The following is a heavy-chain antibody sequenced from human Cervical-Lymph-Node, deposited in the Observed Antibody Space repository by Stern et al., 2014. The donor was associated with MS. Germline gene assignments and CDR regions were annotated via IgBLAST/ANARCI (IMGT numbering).Heavy chain of an antibody. Sequence: QITLQESGPTLVKPTQTLTLTCTLSGFSLSTSGVGVGWIRQPPGKALEWLALIYWDDDKRYSPSLKSRLTITKDTSKNQVVLTMTNMDPVDTATYYCAHLYYYDSSGYFDYWGQGTLVTVSS. D-gene: IGHD3-22*01. CDR3: AHLYYYDSSGYFDY. V-gene: IGHV2-5*02. CDR1: GFSLSTSGVG. J-gene: IGHJ4*02. CDR2: IYWDDDK.